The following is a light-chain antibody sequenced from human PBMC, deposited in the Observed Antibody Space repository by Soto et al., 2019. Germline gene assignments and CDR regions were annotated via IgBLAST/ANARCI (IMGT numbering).Light chain of an antibody. J-gene: IGKJ4*01. CDR1: QGISSY. Sequence: IQMTQSPSSLSASTGDRVTITCRASQGISSYLAWYQQKPGKAPKLLIYAASTLQSGVPSRFSGSGSGTDFTLTISCLQSEDFATYYCQQYYSYPHTFGGGTKVDIK. CDR3: QQYYSYPHT. V-gene: IGKV1-8*01. CDR2: AAS.